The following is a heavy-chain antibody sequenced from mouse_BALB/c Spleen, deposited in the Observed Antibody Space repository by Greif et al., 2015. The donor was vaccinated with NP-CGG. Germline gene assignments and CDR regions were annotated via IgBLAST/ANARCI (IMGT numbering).Heavy chain of an antibody. CDR2: IDPANGNT. CDR1: GFNIKDTY. CDR3: AINYGSGY. D-gene: IGHD1-1*01. J-gene: IGHJ2*01. V-gene: IGHV14-3*02. Sequence: EVNLVESGAELVKPGASVKLSCTASGFNIKDTYMHWVKQRPEQGLEWVGRIDPANGNTKYDPKFQGKATITADTSSNTAYLQLSSLTSEDTAVYYCAINYGSGYWGQGTTLTVSS.